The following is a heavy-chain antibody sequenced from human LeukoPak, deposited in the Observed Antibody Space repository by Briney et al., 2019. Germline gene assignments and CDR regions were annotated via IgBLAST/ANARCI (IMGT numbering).Heavy chain of an antibody. D-gene: IGHD2-2*01. CDR3: ARHDDIVVVPVQGAFDI. CDR1: GGSISSSSYY. Sequence: SETLSLTCTVAGGSISSSSYYWGGIREPGGRGMEWIGSIDYSGSTYYNPCVKSRFTITVDTNKNRFSLKLSSVTAADTAVYYCARHDDIVVVPVQGAFDIWGQGTMVTVSS. J-gene: IGHJ3*02. CDR2: IDYSGST. V-gene: IGHV4-39*01.